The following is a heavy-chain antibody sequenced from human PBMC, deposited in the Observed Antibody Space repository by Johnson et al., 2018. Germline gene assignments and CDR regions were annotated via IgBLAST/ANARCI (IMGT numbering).Heavy chain of an antibody. D-gene: IGHD6-6*01. CDR2: IIPIFGTA. V-gene: IGHV1-69*01. CDR1: GGTFSSYA. CDR3: ARPLSSSSGGLDYGMDV. J-gene: IGHJ6*02. Sequence: QVQLVESGAEVKKPGSSVKVSCKASGGTFSSYAISWVRQAPGQGLEWMGGIIPIFGTANYAQKFQGRVTITADESTSTAYMELSSLRSEDTAVYSCARPLSSSSGGLDYGMDVWGQGTTVTVSS.